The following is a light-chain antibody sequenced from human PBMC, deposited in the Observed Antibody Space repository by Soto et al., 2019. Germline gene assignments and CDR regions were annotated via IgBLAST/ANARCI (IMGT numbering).Light chain of an antibody. CDR1: QSVSSN. J-gene: IGKJ5*01. CDR3: HQRTSGIT. CDR2: DAS. V-gene: IGKV3D-11*02. Sequence: EIVMTQSPATLSVSPGERATLSCRASQSVSSNLAWYQQKPGQAPRLLIYDASNRATGTPARFSGSESGTDFTLTISSLEPEDSAVYYCHQRTSGITFGQGTRLEIK.